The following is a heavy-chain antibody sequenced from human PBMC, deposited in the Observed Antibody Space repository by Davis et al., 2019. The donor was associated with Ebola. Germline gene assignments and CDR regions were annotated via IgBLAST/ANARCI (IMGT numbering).Heavy chain of an antibody. V-gene: IGHV3-74*01. J-gene: IGHJ4*02. CDR2: SNSDGSST. Sequence: GESLKISCAATGFTFSNYGMHWVRQAPGEGLVWVSRSNSDGSSTTYADAVKGRFTISSDNAKNTLYLQMNSLSAEDTAVYYCARGRGDCKSTSCFIDYWGQGTLVTVSS. CDR1: GFTFSNYG. D-gene: IGHD2-2*01. CDR3: ARGRGDCKSTSCFIDY.